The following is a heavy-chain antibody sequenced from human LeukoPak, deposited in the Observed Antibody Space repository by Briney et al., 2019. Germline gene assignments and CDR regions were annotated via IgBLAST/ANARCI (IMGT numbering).Heavy chain of an antibody. D-gene: IGHD2-15*01. CDR3: ARGKRYCSGGSCSLRSYAFDI. CDR2: INPIFGTA. CDR1: GGTFSSYA. Sequence: ASVKVSCKASGGTFSSYAISWVRQAPGQGLEWMGGINPIFGTANNAQKFQGRVTITAYKATSTAYLALTSLRSEDTALYYCARGKRYCSGGSCSLRSYAFDIWGQGKMVTVSS. V-gene: IGHV1-69*06. J-gene: IGHJ3*02.